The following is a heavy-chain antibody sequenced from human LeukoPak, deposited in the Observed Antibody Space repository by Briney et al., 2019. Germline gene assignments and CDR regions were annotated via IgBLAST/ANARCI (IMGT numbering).Heavy chain of an antibody. Sequence: ASVKVSCKASGGTFSSYAISWVRQAPGQGLEWMGGIIPIFGTANYAQKFQGRVTITADESTSTAYMELSSLRSEDTAVYYCARGGTATYYYYYMDVWGKGTTVTISS. V-gene: IGHV1-69*13. D-gene: IGHD5-18*01. CDR1: GGTFSSYA. CDR3: ARGGTATYYYYYMDV. CDR2: IIPIFGTA. J-gene: IGHJ6*03.